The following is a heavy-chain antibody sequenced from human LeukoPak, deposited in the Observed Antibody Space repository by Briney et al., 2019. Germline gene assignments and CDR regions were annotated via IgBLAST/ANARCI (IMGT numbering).Heavy chain of an antibody. CDR2: INSDGSST. D-gene: IGHD3-10*01. J-gene: IGHJ4*02. Sequence: GGSLRLSCAASGFSFSTYWMHWVRQAPGKGLVWASRINSDGSSTTYADSVKGRFTISRDNAKNTLYLQMNSLRAEDTAVYYCAVGVGDHWGQGTLVPVFS. CDR1: GFSFSTYW. V-gene: IGHV3-74*01. CDR3: AVGVGDH.